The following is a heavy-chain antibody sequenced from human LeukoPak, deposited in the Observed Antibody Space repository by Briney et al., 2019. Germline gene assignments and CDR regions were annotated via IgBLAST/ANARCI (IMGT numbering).Heavy chain of an antibody. Sequence: PGGSLRLSRTASGFTFSDYDMNWVRQAPGRGLEWVSSISGLSSHLYYADSAKGRFGISRDNAKNSLYLQMNSLRAEDTAVYYCVRAFPPLRTSTAGDFWGQATLVSVSS. J-gene: IGHJ4*02. CDR2: ISGLSSHL. CDR3: VRAFPPLRTSTAGDF. D-gene: IGHD6-25*01. CDR1: GFTFSDYD. V-gene: IGHV3-21*06.